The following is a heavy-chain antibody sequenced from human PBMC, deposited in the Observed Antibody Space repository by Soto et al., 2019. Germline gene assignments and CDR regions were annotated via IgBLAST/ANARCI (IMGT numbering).Heavy chain of an antibody. J-gene: IGHJ4*02. D-gene: IGHD1-26*01. Sequence: GGSLRLSCAASGFIFSNYWMHWVRQAPGKGLVWVSRINGGGSSTSYADSVKGRFTISRDNAKDTLYLQMNSLKAEDTAVYYCLVSGNYSFDYWGPGIMVTVSS. CDR2: INGGGSST. CDR1: GFIFSNYW. CDR3: LVSGNYSFDY. V-gene: IGHV3-74*01.